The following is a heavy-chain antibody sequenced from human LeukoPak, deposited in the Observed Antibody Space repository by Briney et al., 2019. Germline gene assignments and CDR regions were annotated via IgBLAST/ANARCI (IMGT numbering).Heavy chain of an antibody. Sequence: GGSLRLSCAASGFTFSINAMSWVRQAPGKGLEWVSAISGSGGSTYYADSVKGRFTISRDNSKNTVYLQMNSLRGEDTAIYYCAKGGSSRYPHAFDIWGQGTMVTVSS. J-gene: IGHJ3*02. D-gene: IGHD6-13*01. CDR2: ISGSGGST. V-gene: IGHV3-23*01. CDR1: GFTFSINA. CDR3: AKGGSSRYPHAFDI.